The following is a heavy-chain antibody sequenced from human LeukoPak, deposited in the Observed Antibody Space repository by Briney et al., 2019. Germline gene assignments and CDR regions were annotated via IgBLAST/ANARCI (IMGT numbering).Heavy chain of an antibody. CDR2: IIPIFGTA. CDR1: GGTFSSYA. D-gene: IGHD2-15*01. J-gene: IGHJ4*02. V-gene: IGHV1-69*01. CDR3: ASPWEEGYCSGGSCYSFDY. Sequence: VKVSCKASGGTFSSYAISWVRQAPGQGLEWMGGIIPIFGTANYAQKFQGRVTITADESTSTAYMELSSLRPEDTAVYYCASPWEEGYCSGGSCYSFDYWGQGTLVTVSS.